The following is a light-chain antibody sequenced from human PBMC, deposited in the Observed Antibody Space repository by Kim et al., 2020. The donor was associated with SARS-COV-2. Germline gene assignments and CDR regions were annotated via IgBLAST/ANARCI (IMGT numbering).Light chain of an antibody. Sequence: LSPGRSAPLPCRACQCVHISYLAWYQQKPGPAPTLLIYGAYSSATGIPDRFSCSGSGTDFTLNHRTLEPEDFAVYYSQQYGSSPRTFGQGTKLE. CDR2: GAY. CDR3: QQYGSSPRT. J-gene: IGKJ2*02. V-gene: IGKV3-20*01. CDR1: QCVHISY.